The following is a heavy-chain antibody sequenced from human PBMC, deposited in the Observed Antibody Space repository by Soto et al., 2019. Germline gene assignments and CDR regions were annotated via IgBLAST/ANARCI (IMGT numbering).Heavy chain of an antibody. Sequence: SETLSLTCAVYGGSFSGYYWSWIRQPPGKGLEWIGEINHSGSTNYNPSLKSRVTISVDTSKNQFSLKLSSVTAADTAVYYCARGRWLQQLFDYWGQGTLVTVSS. CDR1: GGSFSGYY. D-gene: IGHD5-12*01. CDR3: ARGRWLQQLFDY. CDR2: INHSGST. V-gene: IGHV4-34*01. J-gene: IGHJ4*02.